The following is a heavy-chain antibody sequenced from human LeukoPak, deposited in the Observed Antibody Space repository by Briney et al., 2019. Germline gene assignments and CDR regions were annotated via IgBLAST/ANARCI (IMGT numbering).Heavy chain of an antibody. D-gene: IGHD3-10*01. CDR2: IYYSGST. CDR3: ARDGNSGAFDI. Sequence: PSETLSLTCTVSGGSISSYYWSWIRQPPGKGLEWIGYIYYSGSTNYNPSLKSRVTISVDTSKNQLSLKLSSVTAADAAVYYCARDGNSGAFDIWGQGTMVTVSS. V-gene: IGHV4-59*01. CDR1: GGSISSYY. J-gene: IGHJ3*02.